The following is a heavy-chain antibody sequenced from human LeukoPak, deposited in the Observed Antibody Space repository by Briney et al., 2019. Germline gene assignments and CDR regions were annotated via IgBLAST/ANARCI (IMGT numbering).Heavy chain of an antibody. CDR3: AKDLGSVVTPPSLDY. V-gene: IGHV3-23*01. J-gene: IGHJ4*02. D-gene: IGHD4-23*01. Sequence: GGSLRLSCAASGFIFSSHAMNWVRQAPGKGLEWVSGVSGSGSSTFYADSVKGRFTISRDNSKNTLYLQMNSLRAEDTAVYYCAKDLGSVVTPPSLDYWGQGTLVTVSS. CDR2: VSGSGSST. CDR1: GFIFSSHA.